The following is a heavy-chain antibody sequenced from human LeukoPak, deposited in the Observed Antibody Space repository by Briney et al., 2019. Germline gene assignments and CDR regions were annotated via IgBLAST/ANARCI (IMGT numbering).Heavy chain of an antibody. CDR2: SWYDGSNK. J-gene: IGHJ4*02. CDR1: GFTFSNYG. D-gene: IGHD3-10*01. Sequence: PGTSLRPSCAASGFTFSNYGMHWVRQAPGKGLEWVAVSWYDGSNKYYADSVKGRFTISRDTSGNTLYLQMNSLRAEDTAVYYCARDRVSRSFDYWGQGTLVTVSS. V-gene: IGHV3-33*01. CDR3: ARDRVSRSFDY.